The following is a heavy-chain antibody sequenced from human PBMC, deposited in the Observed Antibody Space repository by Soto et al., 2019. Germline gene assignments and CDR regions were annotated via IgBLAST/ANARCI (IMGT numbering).Heavy chain of an antibody. J-gene: IGHJ6*02. D-gene: IGHD3-22*01. CDR3: ARHTYYYDSSGYWGGMDV. CDR2: IYYSGST. V-gene: IGHV4-31*03. CDR1: GGSISSGGYY. Sequence: SETLSLTCTVSGGSISSGGYYWSWIRQHPGKGLEWIGYIYYSGSTYYNPSLKSRVTISVDTSKNQFSLKLSSVTAADTAVYYCARHTYYYDSSGYWGGMDVWGQGTTVTVSS.